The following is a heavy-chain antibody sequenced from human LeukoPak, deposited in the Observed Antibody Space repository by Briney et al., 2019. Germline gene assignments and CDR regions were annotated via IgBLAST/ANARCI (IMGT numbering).Heavy chain of an antibody. CDR1: GFTFSTSW. V-gene: IGHV3-74*01. CDR2: SNSDGSST. CDR3: ARAASYYYYTDV. J-gene: IGHJ6*03. Sequence: PGGSLRLSCAASGFTFSTSWMHWVRQVSGKGLVWVARSNSDGSSTSYADSVKGRFTISRDNAQNTLYLQMSSLRAEDTAVYYCARAASYYYYTDVWGKGTTVTVSS.